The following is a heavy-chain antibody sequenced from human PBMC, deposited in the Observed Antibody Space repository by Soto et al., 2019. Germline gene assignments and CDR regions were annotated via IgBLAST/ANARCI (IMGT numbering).Heavy chain of an antibody. CDR3: AILRSTSCYTVCVDYYYHGLDV. V-gene: IGHV5-10-1*01. CDR1: GYSFTSYW. J-gene: IGHJ6*02. Sequence: ESLKTSCTGSGYSFTSYWISWVRQMPGKCLEWMGRIDPSDSYTNYSPSFQGHVTISADKSISTAYLQWSSLKASDTAMYYCAILRSTSCYTVCVDYYYHGLDVWGQGNTVTVSS. CDR2: IDPSDSYT. D-gene: IGHD2-2*02.